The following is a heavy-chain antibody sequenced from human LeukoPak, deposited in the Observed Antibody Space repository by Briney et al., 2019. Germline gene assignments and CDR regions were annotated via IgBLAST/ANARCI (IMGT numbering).Heavy chain of an antibody. D-gene: IGHD3-10*01. CDR1: EGSISSYY. CDR2: ISYTGST. Sequence: SETLSLTCTVSEGSISSYYCSWIRQPPGQGLEWIGYISYTGSTNYNPSLKSRVTISEDTSKNQFSLKLSSVTAADTAVYYCAIHHNYYGSGSYYNGFDYWAREPWSPSPQ. V-gene: IGHV4-59*08. J-gene: IGHJ4*02. CDR3: AIHHNYYGSGSYYNGFDY.